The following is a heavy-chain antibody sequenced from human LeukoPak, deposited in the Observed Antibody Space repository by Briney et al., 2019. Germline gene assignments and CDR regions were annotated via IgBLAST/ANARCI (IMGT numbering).Heavy chain of an antibody. CDR2: IFYRGST. D-gene: IGHD4-23*01. J-gene: IGHJ4*02. V-gene: IGHV4-59*01. CDR1: GGSISPYY. CDR3: ARTTVGGRGRFDY. Sequence: SETLSLTCTVSGGSISPYYWSWMRQPPGPGLEWIGNIFYRGSTNYNASLQSRVSISVDTSKNQFSLKLSSLTAADTAVYYCARTTVGGRGRFDYWGQGTLVTVSS.